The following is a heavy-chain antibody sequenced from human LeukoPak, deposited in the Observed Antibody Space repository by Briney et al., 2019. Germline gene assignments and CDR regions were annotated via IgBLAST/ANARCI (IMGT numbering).Heavy chain of an antibody. CDR1: GFTFDDYA. D-gene: IGHD3-22*01. CDR3: AKDFGGGYYYDSSGYYGASDY. CDR2: ISGDGGST. J-gene: IGHJ4*02. V-gene: IGHV3-43*02. Sequence: GWSLRLSCAASGFTFDDYAMDWVRQAPGKGLEWVSLISGDGGSTYYADSVKGRFTISRDNSKNSLYLQMNSLRTEDTALYYCAKDFGGGYYYDSSGYYGASDYWGQGTLVTVSS.